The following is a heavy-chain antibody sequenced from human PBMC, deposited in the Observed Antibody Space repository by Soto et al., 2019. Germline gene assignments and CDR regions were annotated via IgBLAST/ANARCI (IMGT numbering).Heavy chain of an antibody. CDR1: GYTFTNYG. D-gene: IGHD6-13*01. CDR2: ISGYNGNT. Sequence: GASVKVSCKASGYTFTNYGISWVRQAPGQGLEWMGWISGYNGNTNYAQKLQGRVTMTTDTSTSTAYMELRSLRSDDTAVYYCAKVGPYRSTWHNWFDPWGQGTLVTVSS. V-gene: IGHV1-18*01. J-gene: IGHJ5*02. CDR3: AKVGPYRSTWHNWFDP.